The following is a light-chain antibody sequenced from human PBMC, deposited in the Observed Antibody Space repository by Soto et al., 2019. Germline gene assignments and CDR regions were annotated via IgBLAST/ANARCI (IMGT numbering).Light chain of an antibody. CDR2: DTH. CDR1: TGAVTSGHF. CDR3: LLSYSDAWV. J-gene: IGLJ3*02. Sequence: QAVVTQEPSLTVSPGGTVTLTCGSSTGAVTSGHFPFWFQQKPGQAPTTLISDTHNKHSWTPARFSGSLLGGKAALTLSGAQPEDEAEYYCLLSYSDAWVFGGGTKLTVL. V-gene: IGLV7-46*01.